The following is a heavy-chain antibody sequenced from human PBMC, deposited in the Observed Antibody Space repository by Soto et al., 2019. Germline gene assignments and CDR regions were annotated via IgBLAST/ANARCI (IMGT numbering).Heavy chain of an antibody. CDR3: ARDLNWGFSDY. CDR1: GDSIGSGYY. CDR2: ISHSGIT. D-gene: IGHD7-27*01. Sequence: SETLSLTCAVSGDSIGSGYYWGWIRRPPGKGLEWIGGISHSGITYYNPSLKSRVTISIDTSKNQFSLEVRSVTAADTAVYYCARDLNWGFSDYWGQGTLVTVSS. V-gene: IGHV4-38-2*02. J-gene: IGHJ4*02.